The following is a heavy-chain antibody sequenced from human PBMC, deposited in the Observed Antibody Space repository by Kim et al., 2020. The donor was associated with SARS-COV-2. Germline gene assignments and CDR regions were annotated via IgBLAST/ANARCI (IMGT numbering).Heavy chain of an antibody. Sequence: YAESGKGRFTISRDNAKNTLYLQMNSLRAEDTAVYYCARENEMATIHFDYWGQGTLVTVSS. V-gene: IGHV3-74*01. CDR3: ARENEMATIHFDY. J-gene: IGHJ4*02.